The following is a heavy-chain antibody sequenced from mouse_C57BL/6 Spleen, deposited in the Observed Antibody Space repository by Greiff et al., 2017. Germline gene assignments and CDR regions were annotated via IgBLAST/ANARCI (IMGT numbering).Heavy chain of an antibody. CDR1: GYTFTSYW. CDR2: IHPNSGST. V-gene: IGHV1-64*01. D-gene: IGHD2-5*01. Sequence: VKLQQPGAELVKPGASVKLSCKASGYTFTSYWMHWVKQRPGQGLEWIGMIHPNSGSTNYNEKFKSKATLTVDKSSSTAYMQLSSLTSEDSAVYYGARSGYSNYFDYWGQGTTLTVSS. J-gene: IGHJ2*01. CDR3: ARSGYSNYFDY.